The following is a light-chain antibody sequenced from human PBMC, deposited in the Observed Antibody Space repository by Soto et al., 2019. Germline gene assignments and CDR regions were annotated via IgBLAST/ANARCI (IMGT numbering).Light chain of an antibody. J-gene: IGLJ1*01. Sequence: QSALTQPPSASGSPGQSVTISCTGTSGDIGGYDYVSWYQQHPGKAPKLMIYEVTKRPLGVPDRFSGSKSGNTASLTVSGLQAEDEADYYCSSFAGSNNFPYVFGTGTKLTVL. CDR3: SSFAGSNNFPYV. CDR2: EVT. V-gene: IGLV2-8*01. CDR1: SGDIGGYDY.